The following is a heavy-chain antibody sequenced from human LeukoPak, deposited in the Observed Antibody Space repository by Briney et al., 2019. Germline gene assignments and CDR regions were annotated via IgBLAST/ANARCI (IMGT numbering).Heavy chain of an antibody. CDR1: SGSISSYD. Sequence: SETLSLTCTVSSGSISSYDWSWIRQPAGKGLEWIGRIYTSGSPNYNPSLKSRVTMSVDTSKNQFSLKLSSVTAADTAVYYCAEPNGYGLVDIWGQGTMVTVSS. V-gene: IGHV4-4*07. J-gene: IGHJ3*02. CDR2: IYTSGSP. D-gene: IGHD3-10*01. CDR3: AEPNGYGLVDI.